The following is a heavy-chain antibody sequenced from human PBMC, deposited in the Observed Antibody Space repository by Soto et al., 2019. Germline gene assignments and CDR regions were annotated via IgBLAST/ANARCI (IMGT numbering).Heavy chain of an antibody. J-gene: IGHJ6*02. Sequence: GGSLRLSCAASGFTFNNFAMSWVRQAPGKGPEWVSTISAGGDNSYYADSVEGRFTISRDNSKNTLYLQMNSLRAEDTAVYYCATSDIVVVRSPLYYGMDVWGQGTTVTVSS. CDR1: GFTFNNFA. V-gene: IGHV3-23*01. CDR2: ISAGGDNS. D-gene: IGHD2-15*01. CDR3: ATSDIVVVRSPLYYGMDV.